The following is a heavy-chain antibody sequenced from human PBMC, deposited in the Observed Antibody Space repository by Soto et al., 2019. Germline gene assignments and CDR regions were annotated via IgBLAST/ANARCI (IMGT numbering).Heavy chain of an antibody. J-gene: IGHJ4*02. Sequence: SETLSLTCTVSGRSISSYYWIWIRQPPGKGLEWIGYIYYSGSTNYNPSLKSRVTISVDTSKNQFSLKLSSVTAADTAVYYCARGSGLRFLEFDYWGQGTLVTVSS. CDR3: ARGSGLRFLEFDY. D-gene: IGHD3-3*01. V-gene: IGHV4-59*01. CDR2: IYYSGST. CDR1: GRSISSYY.